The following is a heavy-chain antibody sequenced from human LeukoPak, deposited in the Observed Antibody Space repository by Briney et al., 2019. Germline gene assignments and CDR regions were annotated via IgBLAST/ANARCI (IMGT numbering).Heavy chain of an antibody. CDR3: ARGGVDTAMVGDY. D-gene: IGHD5-18*01. CDR2: ISSSSSYI. CDR1: GFTFSSYS. Sequence: GGSLGLSCAASGFTFSSYSMNWVRQAPGKGLEWVSSISSSSSYIYYADSVKGRFTISRDNAKNSPYLQMNSLRAEDTAVYYCARGGVDTAMVGDYWGQGTLVTVSS. J-gene: IGHJ4*02. V-gene: IGHV3-21*01.